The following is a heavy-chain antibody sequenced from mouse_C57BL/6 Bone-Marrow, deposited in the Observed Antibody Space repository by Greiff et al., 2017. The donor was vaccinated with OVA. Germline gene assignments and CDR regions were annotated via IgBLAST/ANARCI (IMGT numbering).Heavy chain of an antibody. Sequence: DVQLVESGGGLVKPGGSLKLSCAASGFTFSSYAMSWVRQTPEKRLEWVATISDGGSYTYYPDNVKGRFTISRDNAKNNLYLQMSHLKSEDTAMYYCARDELRLPYAMDYWGQGTSVTVSS. V-gene: IGHV5-4*01. CDR1: GFTFSSYA. CDR3: ARDELRLPYAMDY. D-gene: IGHD3-2*02. CDR2: ISDGGSYT. J-gene: IGHJ4*01.